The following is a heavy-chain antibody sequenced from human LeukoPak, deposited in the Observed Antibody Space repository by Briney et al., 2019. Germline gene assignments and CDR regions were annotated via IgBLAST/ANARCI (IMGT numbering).Heavy chain of an antibody. D-gene: IGHD6-13*01. CDR1: GGSFSGYY. CDR2: INHSGST. J-gene: IGHJ4*02. CDR3: ARRPYSSSSDY. V-gene: IGHV4-34*01. Sequence: SETLSLTCAVYGGSFSGYYWSWIRQPPGEGLEWIGEINHSGSTNYNPSLKSRVTISVDTSKNQFSLKLSSVTAADTAVYYCARRPYSSSSDYWGQGTLVTVSS.